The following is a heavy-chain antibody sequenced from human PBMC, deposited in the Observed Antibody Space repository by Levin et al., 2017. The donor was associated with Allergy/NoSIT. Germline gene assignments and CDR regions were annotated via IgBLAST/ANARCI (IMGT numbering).Heavy chain of an antibody. CDR2: ISSSGSII. Sequence: PGGSLRLSCAASGFTFSSYSMNWVRQAPGKGLEWVSYISSSGSIIYYADSVEGRFTISRDNAKNSLFLHMNNLRDEDTAVYYCARDADADYWGQGTLVTVSS. V-gene: IGHV3-48*02. J-gene: IGHJ4*02. CDR3: ARDADADY. CDR1: GFTFSSYS.